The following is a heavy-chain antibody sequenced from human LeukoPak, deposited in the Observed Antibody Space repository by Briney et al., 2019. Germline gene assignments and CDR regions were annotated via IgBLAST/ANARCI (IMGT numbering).Heavy chain of an antibody. J-gene: IGHJ3*02. CDR3: ARDTVVKALSI. CDR2: MNPNSGNT. CDR1: GYTFTSYH. V-gene: IGHV1-8*01. D-gene: IGHD4-23*01. Sequence: ASVKVSCKASGYTFTSYHISWLRQATGQGLEWMGWMNPNSGNTGYAQKFQGRVTMTRNTSISTAYMELSRLRSDDTAVYYCARDTVVKALSIWGQGTMVTVSS.